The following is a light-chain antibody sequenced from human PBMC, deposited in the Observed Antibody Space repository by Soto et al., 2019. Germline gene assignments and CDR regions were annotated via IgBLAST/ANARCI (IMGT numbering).Light chain of an antibody. Sequence: QSVLTQPPSASGTPGQRVTISCSGSSSNIQSNTVNWYQQLPGTAPKLLIYSNDQRPSGVPDRFSASKSGTSASLAISGLLSEDEADYYCSSWDDSLNGHVFGTGTKVTVL. J-gene: IGLJ1*01. CDR1: SSNIQSNT. CDR3: SSWDDSLNGHV. V-gene: IGLV1-44*01. CDR2: SND.